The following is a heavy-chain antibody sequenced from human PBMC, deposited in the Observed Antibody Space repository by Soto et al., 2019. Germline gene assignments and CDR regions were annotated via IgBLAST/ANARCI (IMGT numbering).Heavy chain of an antibody. V-gene: IGHV1-69*13. D-gene: IGHD3-10*01. CDR2: IIPIFGTA. CDR1: GGTFSSYA. CDR3: ARGGITMVRGVKRSDYYYYMDV. J-gene: IGHJ6*03. Sequence: ASVKVSCKASGGTFSSYAISWVRQAPGQGLEWMGGIIPIFGTANYAQKFQGRVTITADESTSTAYMELSSLRSEDTAVYYCARGGITMVRGVKRSDYYYYMDVWGKGTTVTVSS.